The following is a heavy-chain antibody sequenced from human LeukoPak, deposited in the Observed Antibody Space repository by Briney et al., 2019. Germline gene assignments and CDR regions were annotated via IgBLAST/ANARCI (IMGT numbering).Heavy chain of an antibody. CDR3: AKTGSGWYFDY. V-gene: IGHV3-30*18. CDR1: GFTFSSYV. J-gene: IGHJ4*02. D-gene: IGHD6-19*01. CDR2: ISYDGSNK. Sequence: GGSLRLSCAASGFTFSSYVMHWVCQAPGKGLEWVAVISYDGSNKYYADSVKGRFTISRDNSKNTLYLQMNSLRPEDTSVYYCAKTGSGWYFDYWGQGTLVTVSS.